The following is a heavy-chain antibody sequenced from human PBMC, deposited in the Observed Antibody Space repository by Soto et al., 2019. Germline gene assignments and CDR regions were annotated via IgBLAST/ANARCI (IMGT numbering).Heavy chain of an antibody. CDR3: ARDHCTTTNCYTSIYYYGMDV. V-gene: IGHV1-8*01. CDR2: MNPNSGYT. CDR1: GYIFTTFD. J-gene: IGHJ6*02. D-gene: IGHD2-2*02. Sequence: ASVKVSCKASGYIFTTFDINWVRQATGQGLEWVGWMNPNSGYTGYAQKFQGRVTMTRNTSISTAYMELSSLRSEDTAVYYCARDHCTTTNCYTSIYYYGMDVWGQGTTVTVYS.